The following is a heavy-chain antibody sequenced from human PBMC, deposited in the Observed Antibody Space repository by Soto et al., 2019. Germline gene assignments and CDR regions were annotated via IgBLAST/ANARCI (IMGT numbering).Heavy chain of an antibody. Sequence: QVQLQQWGAGLLKPSETLSLTCAVYGGSYSGYYWSWIRQPPGKGLEWIGEINHSGSTNYNPSLKSRVTISVDTSKNQFSLKLSSVTAADTAVYYCARGPRSYYDFWSGRNGRLFDYWGQGTLVTVSS. V-gene: IGHV4-34*01. CDR1: GGSYSGYY. J-gene: IGHJ4*02. CDR2: INHSGST. CDR3: ARGPRSYYDFWSGRNGRLFDY. D-gene: IGHD3-3*01.